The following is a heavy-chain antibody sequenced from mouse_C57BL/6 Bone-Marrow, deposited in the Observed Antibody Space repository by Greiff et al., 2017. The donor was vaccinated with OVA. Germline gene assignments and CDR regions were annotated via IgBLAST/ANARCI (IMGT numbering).Heavy chain of an antibody. V-gene: IGHV1-69*01. J-gene: IGHJ4*01. CDR3: ARRISEYYAMDY. D-gene: IGHD6-2*01. CDR2: IDPSDSYT. CDR1: GYTFTSYW. Sequence: QVHVKQPGAELVMPGASVKLSCKASGYTFTSYWMHWVKQRPGQGLEWIGEIDPSDSYTNYNQKFKGKSTLTVDKSSSTAYRQLSSLTSEDSAVYYCARRISEYYAMDYWGQGTSVTVSS.